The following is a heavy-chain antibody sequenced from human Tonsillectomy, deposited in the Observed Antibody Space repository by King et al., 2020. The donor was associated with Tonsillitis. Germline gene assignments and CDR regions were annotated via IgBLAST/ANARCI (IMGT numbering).Heavy chain of an antibody. CDR1: GDSITPYY. J-gene: IGHJ4*02. CDR3: ARMYSSTWFDY. D-gene: IGHD6-13*01. V-gene: IGHV4-59*01. Sequence: VQLQESGPGLVKPSETLSLTCTVSGDSITPYYWSWIRQPPGEGLEWIGYIYYSGSTNYNPSFKSLVTISVDTSKNQFSLRLRSVTAADTAIYYCARMYSSTWFDYWGQGTLVTVSS. CDR2: IYYSGST.